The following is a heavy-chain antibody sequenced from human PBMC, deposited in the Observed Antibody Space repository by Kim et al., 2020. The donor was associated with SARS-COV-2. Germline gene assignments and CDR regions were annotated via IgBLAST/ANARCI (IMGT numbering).Heavy chain of an antibody. D-gene: IGHD3-10*01. V-gene: IGHV3-30*18. CDR1: GFTFNNYD. Sequence: GGSLRLSCAASGFTFNNYDMRWVRQAPGKGLEWVAVISNDGGTKYNASSENGFSTASKNWSNTPLYLQSRRVRPEKAAFYYWGKTRAVTCFCDRLGCFD. CDR3: GKTRAVTCFCDRLGCFD. J-gene: IGHJ2*01. CDR2: ISNDGGTK.